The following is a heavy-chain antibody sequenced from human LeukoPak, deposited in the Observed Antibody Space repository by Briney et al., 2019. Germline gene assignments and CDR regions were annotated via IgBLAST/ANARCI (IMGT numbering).Heavy chain of an antibody. Sequence: GGSLRLSCAASGFTFDDYGMTWVRQAPGKGLEWVSGINWNGGSTGYADSVKGRFTISRDNSKDTLYLQMSSLRAEDTAVYYCAKDLMRDLWFGESWGQGTLVTVSS. J-gene: IGHJ1*01. D-gene: IGHD3-10*01. V-gene: IGHV3-20*04. CDR1: GFTFDDYG. CDR3: AKDLMRDLWFGES. CDR2: INWNGGST.